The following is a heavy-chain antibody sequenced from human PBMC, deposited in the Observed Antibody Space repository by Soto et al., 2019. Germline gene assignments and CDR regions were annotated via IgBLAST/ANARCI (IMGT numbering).Heavy chain of an antibody. CDR1: GGSISSSSYY. CDR2: IYYSGST. CDR3: ARRADIYGDYGGFNY. D-gene: IGHD4-17*01. J-gene: IGHJ4*02. V-gene: IGHV4-39*01. Sequence: PSETLSLTCTVSGGSISSSSYYWGWIRQPPGKGLEWIGSIYYSGSTYYNPSLKSRVTISVDTSKNQFSLKLSSVTAADTAVYYCARRADIYGDYGGFNYWGQGTLVTVSS.